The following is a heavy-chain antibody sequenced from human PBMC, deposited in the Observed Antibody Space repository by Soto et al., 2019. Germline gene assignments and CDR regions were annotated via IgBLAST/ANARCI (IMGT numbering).Heavy chain of an antibody. D-gene: IGHD2-15*01. CDR3: ARDRTEVTPFYYYGMDV. J-gene: IGHJ6*02. CDR2: FIPLFGKA. CDR1: GGTFSSYA. Sequence: QVQLVQSGAEVKKPGSSGKVSGKASGGTFSSYAISWGGRAPGQGLEWLGGFIPLFGKANYAQKFQGRVTITADESTSTAYMELSSLRSEDTAVYYCARDRTEVTPFYYYGMDVWGQGTTVTVSS. V-gene: IGHV1-69*12.